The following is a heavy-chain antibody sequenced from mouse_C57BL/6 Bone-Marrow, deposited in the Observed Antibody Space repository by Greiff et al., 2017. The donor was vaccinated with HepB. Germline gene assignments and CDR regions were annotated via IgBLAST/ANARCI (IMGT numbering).Heavy chain of an antibody. V-gene: IGHV1-26*01. CDR2: INPNNGGT. D-gene: IGHD1-1*01. CDR3: AREVYYGSYWYFDV. CDR1: GYTFTDYY. J-gene: IGHJ1*03. Sequence: EVQLQQSGPELVKPGASVKISCKASGYTFTDYYMNWVKQSHGKSLEWIGDINPNNGGTSYNQKFKGKATLTVDKSSSTAYMELRSLTSEDSAVYYCAREVYYGSYWYFDVWGTGTTVTVSS.